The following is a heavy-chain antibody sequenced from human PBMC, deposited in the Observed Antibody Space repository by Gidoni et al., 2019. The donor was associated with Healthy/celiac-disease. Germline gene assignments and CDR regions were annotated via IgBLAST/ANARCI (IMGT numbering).Heavy chain of an antibody. J-gene: IGHJ6*02. CDR3: AREVIDDYVWGSYRYTPFSYYYGMDV. CDR1: GFTFSSYS. CDR2: ISSSSSYI. D-gene: IGHD3-16*02. Sequence: EVQLVESGGGLVKPGGSLRLSCAASGFTFSSYSMNWVSQAPGKGLEWVSSISSSSSYIYYADSVKGRFTISRDNAKNSLYLQMNSLRAEDTAVYYCAREVIDDYVWGSYRYTPFSYYYGMDVWGQGTTVTVSS. V-gene: IGHV3-21*01.